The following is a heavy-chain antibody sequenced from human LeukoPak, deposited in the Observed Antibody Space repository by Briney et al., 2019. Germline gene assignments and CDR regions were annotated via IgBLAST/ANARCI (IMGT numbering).Heavy chain of an antibody. CDR3: ARVGAGTFDY. Sequence: SETLSLTCTVSGGSVSSGSYYWSWIRQPPGKGLEWIGYIYYSGSTNYNPSLKSRVTISVDTSKNQFSLKLSSVTAANTAVYYCARVGAGTFDYWGQGTLVTVSS. CDR2: IYYSGST. J-gene: IGHJ4*02. D-gene: IGHD4/OR15-4a*01. CDR1: GGSVSSGSYY. V-gene: IGHV4-61*01.